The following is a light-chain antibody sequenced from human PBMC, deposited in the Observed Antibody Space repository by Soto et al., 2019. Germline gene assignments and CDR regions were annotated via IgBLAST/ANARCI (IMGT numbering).Light chain of an antibody. J-gene: IGLJ1*01. CDR2: EVS. V-gene: IGLV2-14*01. CDR3: SSYSISTAYL. CDR1: SSDVGGYDY. Sequence: QSLRTQPASLSGSPGQSITISCTGTSSDVGGYDYVSWYQLHPGKAPKLMVFEVSNRPSGVSYRFSGSKSGNTASLTISGLQAEDEADYFCSSYSISTAYLFGTGTKVTVL.